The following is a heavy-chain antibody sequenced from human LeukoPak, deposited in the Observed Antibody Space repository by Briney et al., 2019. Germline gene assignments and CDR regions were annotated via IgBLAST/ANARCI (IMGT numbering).Heavy chain of an antibody. CDR3: ARDLGYYDMSYYFDY. CDR1: GGTFSSYA. V-gene: IGHV1-69*01. D-gene: IGHD3-22*01. J-gene: IGHJ4*02. CDR2: IIPIFGTA. Sequence: SVKVSCKASGGTFSSYAISWVRQAPGQGLEWMGGIIPIFGTANYAQKFQGRVTITADESTSTAYMELSSLRSEDTAVYYCARDLGYYDMSYYFDYWGQGTLVTVSS.